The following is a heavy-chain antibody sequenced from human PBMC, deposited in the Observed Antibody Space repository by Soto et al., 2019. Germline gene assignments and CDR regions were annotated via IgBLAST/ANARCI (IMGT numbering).Heavy chain of an antibody. J-gene: IGHJ4*02. Sequence: ASVKVSCKASGYTFTSYGISWVRQAPGQGLEWMGWISAHNGNTNYAQKLQGRVTMTIDTSTSTAYMELRSLRSDDTAVYYCARADYYDSSGYYFDYWGQGTLVTVSS. CDR2: ISAHNGNT. CDR3: ARADYYDSSGYYFDY. D-gene: IGHD3-22*01. V-gene: IGHV1-18*04. CDR1: GYTFTSYG.